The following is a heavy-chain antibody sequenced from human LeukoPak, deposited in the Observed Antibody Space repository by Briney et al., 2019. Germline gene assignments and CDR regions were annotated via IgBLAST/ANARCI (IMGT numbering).Heavy chain of an antibody. D-gene: IGHD3-10*01. CDR1: GYSFINFG. J-gene: IGHJ4*02. V-gene: IGHV1-18*01. Sequence: ASVKVSCKASGYSFINFGLSWVRQAPGQGLEWMGWISAYNHNTNYAQKFQGRVTMTTDTSTSTAYMELRSLRSDDTAVYYCARSGSGSYYATNFDYWGQGTLVTVSS. CDR3: ARSGSGSYYATNFDY. CDR2: ISAYNHNT.